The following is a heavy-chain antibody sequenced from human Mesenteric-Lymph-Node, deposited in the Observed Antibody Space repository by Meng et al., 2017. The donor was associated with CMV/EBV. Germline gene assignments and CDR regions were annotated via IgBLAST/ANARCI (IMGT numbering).Heavy chain of an antibody. V-gene: IGHV3-53*01. CDR2: IYSGGST. CDR1: GFTVSSYY. CDR3: AGFRGGKPFDY. Sequence: GESLKISCAASGFTVSSYYMSWVRQAPGKGLEWVSVIYSGGSTYYADSVKGRFTLSRDNSKNTLYLQLNSLRAEDTAVYYCAGFRGGKPFDYWGQGTLVTVSS. J-gene: IGHJ4*02. D-gene: IGHD2-15*01.